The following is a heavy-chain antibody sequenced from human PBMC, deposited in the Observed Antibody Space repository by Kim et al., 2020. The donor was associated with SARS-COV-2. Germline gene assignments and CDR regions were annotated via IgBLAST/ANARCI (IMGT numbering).Heavy chain of an antibody. CDR2: ISSSSSYI. D-gene: IGHD6-19*01. V-gene: IGHV3-21*01. J-gene: IGHJ6*02. CDR1: GFTFSSYS. Sequence: GGSLRLSCAASGFTFSSYSMNWVRQAPGKGLEWVSSISSSSSYIYYADSVKGRFTISRDNAKNSLYLQMNSLRAEDTAVYYCASSSVAGNYYYYGMDVWGQGTPVTVSS. CDR3: ASSSVAGNYYYYGMDV.